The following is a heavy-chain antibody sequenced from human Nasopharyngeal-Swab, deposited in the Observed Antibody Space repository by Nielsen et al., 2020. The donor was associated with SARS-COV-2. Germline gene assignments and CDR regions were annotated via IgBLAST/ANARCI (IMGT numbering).Heavy chain of an antibody. CDR1: GFSFRTYW. D-gene: IGHD2-15*01. V-gene: IGHV3-74*01. J-gene: IGHJ4*02. CDR2: IDTDGAIT. Sequence: GESLKISCAASGFSFRTYWMHWVRQSPGKGLLWVSRIDTDGAITNYADSVKGRFTISSDNAKNTLCLQMKSLRADDTAVYYCARDVGGRDNYWGQGALVTVSS. CDR3: ARDVGGRDNY.